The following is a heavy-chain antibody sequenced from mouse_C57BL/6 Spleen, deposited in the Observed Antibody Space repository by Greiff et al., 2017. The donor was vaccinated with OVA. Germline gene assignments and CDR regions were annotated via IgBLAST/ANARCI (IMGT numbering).Heavy chain of an antibody. D-gene: IGHD1-1*01. CDR2: ISDGGSYT. J-gene: IGHJ1*03. Sequence: EVKLVESGGGLVKPGGSLKLSCAASGFTFSSYAMSWVRQTPEKRLEWVATISDGGSYTYYPDNVKGRFTISRDNAKNNLYLQMSHLKSEDTAMYYCARDRTTVVATSGYFDVWGTGTTVTVSS. CDR1: GFTFSSYA. CDR3: ARDRTTVVATSGYFDV. V-gene: IGHV5-4*01.